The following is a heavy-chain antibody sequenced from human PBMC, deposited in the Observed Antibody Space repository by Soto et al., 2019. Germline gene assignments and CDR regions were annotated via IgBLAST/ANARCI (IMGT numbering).Heavy chain of an antibody. V-gene: IGHV1-69*13. Sequence: ASVKVSCKASGYTFTNSGFSWVRQAPGQGLEWMGGIIPIFGTANYAQKFQGRVTITADESTSTAYMELSSLRSEDTAVYYCAKSQRVLAMIVVVTPHDAFDIWGQGTMVTVSS. CDR1: GYTFTNSG. D-gene: IGHD3-22*01. CDR3: AKSQRVLAMIVVVTPHDAFDI. J-gene: IGHJ3*02. CDR2: IIPIFGTA.